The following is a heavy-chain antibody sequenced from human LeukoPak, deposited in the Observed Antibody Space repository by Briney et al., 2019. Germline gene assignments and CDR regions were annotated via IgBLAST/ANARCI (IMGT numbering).Heavy chain of an antibody. J-gene: IGHJ6*02. CDR1: GYTFTSHV. Sequence: ASVKVSCKASGYTFTSHVIHWLRQAPGHRLDWLGWIDTANGNTQNSQNFQGRVTITRDTSASTAYMELSSLRSEDTAVYYCARGVGYNYEYRMDVWGQETTVTVSS. CDR3: ARGVGYNYEYRMDV. V-gene: IGHV1-3*04. D-gene: IGHD5-24*01. CDR2: IDTANGNT.